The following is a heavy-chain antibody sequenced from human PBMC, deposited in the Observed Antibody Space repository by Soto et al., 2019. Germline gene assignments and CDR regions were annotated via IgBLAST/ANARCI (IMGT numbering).Heavy chain of an antibody. CDR2: INPSGGST. CDR1: GYTFTSYY. CDR3: ARGLRALGYCSGGSCYSGYFQH. V-gene: IGHV1-46*01. Sequence: ASVKVSCKASGYTFTSYYMHWVRQAPGQGLEWMGIINPSGGSTSYAQKFQGRVTMTRDTSTSTVYMELSSLRSEDTAVYYCARGLRALGYCSGGSCYSGYFQHWGQGTLVTVSS. D-gene: IGHD2-15*01. J-gene: IGHJ1*01.